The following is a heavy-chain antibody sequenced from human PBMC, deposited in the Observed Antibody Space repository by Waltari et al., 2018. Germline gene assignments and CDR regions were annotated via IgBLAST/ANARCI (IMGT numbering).Heavy chain of an antibody. J-gene: IGHJ3*02. D-gene: IGHD3-22*01. CDR1: GGSISSSNYY. CDR2: IYDSGST. V-gene: IGHV4-39*01. CDR3: ARRRDFYDSSGYYYEAFDI. Sequence: QLQLQESGPGLVKPSETLSLTCTVSGGSISSSNYYWGWIRQPPGKGLEWIGSIYDSGSTYYKPSLKSRVTISVDTSKNQFSLRLRFVTAADTAVYYCARRRDFYDSSGYYYEAFDIWGQGTMVTVSS.